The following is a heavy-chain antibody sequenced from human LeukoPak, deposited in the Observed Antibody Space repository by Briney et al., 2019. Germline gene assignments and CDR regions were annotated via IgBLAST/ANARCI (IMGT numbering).Heavy chain of an antibody. CDR3: ARRDPYSSSWYGY. CDR2: INHSGST. J-gene: IGHJ4*02. D-gene: IGHD6-13*01. Sequence: SETLSLTCAVYGGSFSGYYWSWIRQPPGKGLEWIGEINHSGSTNYNPSLKSRVTISVDTSKNQFSLKLSSVTAADTAVYYCARRDPYSSSWYGYWGQGTLVTVSS. CDR1: GGSFSGYY. V-gene: IGHV4-34*01.